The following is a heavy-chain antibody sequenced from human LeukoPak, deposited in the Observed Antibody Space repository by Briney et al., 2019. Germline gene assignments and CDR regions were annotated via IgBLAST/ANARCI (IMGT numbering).Heavy chain of an antibody. V-gene: IGHV4-31*03. J-gene: IGHJ5*02. D-gene: IGHD6-13*01. CDR1: GRSISSGGYY. Sequence: PSETLSLTCTVSGRSISSGGYYWSWIRQHPGKGLEWIGYIYYSGNTYYNPSLKSRVTISVDTSKNQFSLKLSSVTAADTAVYYCARDYSSSSGNWFDPWGQGTLVTVSS. CDR2: IYYSGNT. CDR3: ARDYSSSSGNWFDP.